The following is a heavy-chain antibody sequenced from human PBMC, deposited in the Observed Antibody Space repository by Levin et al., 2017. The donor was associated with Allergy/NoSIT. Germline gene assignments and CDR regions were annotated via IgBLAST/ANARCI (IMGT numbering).Heavy chain of an antibody. CDR2: IRSKTHGGTT. J-gene: IGHJ4*02. V-gene: IGHV3-49*03. CDR1: GFTFGDYA. D-gene: IGHD4-17*01. Sequence: GESLKISCTASGFTFGDYAMSWFRQAPGKGLEWVGLIRSKTHGGTTEYAASVKGRLTISRADSKSIAYLQMNSLKTEDTAVYYCSRDDGDYWFDYWGQGTLVAVSS. CDR3: SRDDGDYWFDY.